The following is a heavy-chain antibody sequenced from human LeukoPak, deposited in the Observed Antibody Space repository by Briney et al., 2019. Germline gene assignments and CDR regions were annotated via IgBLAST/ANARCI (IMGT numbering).Heavy chain of an antibody. CDR1: GFTFSNYA. CDR2: ISTSTI. J-gene: IGHJ4*02. Sequence: GGSLRLSCAASGFTFSNYAMSWVRQAPGKGLEWVAYISTSTIYYADSVKGRFTISRDNAKNSLFLQMSNLRAEDTAIYYCARERSYEHFDSWGQGTLVTVSS. CDR3: ARERSYEHFDS. V-gene: IGHV3-48*04. D-gene: IGHD3-22*01.